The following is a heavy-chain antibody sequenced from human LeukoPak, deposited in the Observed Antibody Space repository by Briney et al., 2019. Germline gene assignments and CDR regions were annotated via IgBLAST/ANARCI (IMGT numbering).Heavy chain of an antibody. CDR1: GFTFSSYA. CDR3: AKVPSMVATFWELDY. V-gene: IGHV3-23*01. Sequence: GGSLRLSCAASGFTFSSYAMSWVRQAPGKGLEWVSAISGSGGSTYYADSVKGRFTISRDNSKNTLYLQMNSLGAEDTAVYYCAKVPSMVATFWELDYWGQGTLVTVSS. CDR2: ISGSGGST. D-gene: IGHD5-12*01. J-gene: IGHJ4*02.